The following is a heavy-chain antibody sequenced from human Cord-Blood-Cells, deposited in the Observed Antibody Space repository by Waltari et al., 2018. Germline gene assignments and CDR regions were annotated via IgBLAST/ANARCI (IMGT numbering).Heavy chain of an antibody. V-gene: IGHV4-39*01. CDR1: GGSISSSSYY. D-gene: IGHD2-2*01. CDR2: IYYSGDT. J-gene: IGHJ4*02. Sequence: QLQLQESGPGLVKHSETLSLTCTVSGGSISSSSYYWGWIRQPPGKGLEWIESIYYSGDTDYNPSLKSRVTISVDTSKNQFSLKLSSVTAADTAVYYCARQRDIVVVPAAFDYWGQGTLVTVSS. CDR3: ARQRDIVVVPAAFDY.